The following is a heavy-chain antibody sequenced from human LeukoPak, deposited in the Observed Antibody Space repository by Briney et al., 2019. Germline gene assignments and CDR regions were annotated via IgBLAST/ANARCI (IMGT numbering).Heavy chain of an antibody. CDR3: ARSSGYYYLYDY. V-gene: IGHV3-23*01. Sequence: PGGSLRLSCAASGFTFSSYAMSWVRQAPGKGLEWVSAISGSGGSTYYADSVKGRFTISRDNSKNTLYLQMNSLRAEDTAVYYCARSSGYYYLYDYWGQGTLVTVSS. CDR1: GFTFSSYA. J-gene: IGHJ4*02. CDR2: ISGSGGST. D-gene: IGHD3-22*01.